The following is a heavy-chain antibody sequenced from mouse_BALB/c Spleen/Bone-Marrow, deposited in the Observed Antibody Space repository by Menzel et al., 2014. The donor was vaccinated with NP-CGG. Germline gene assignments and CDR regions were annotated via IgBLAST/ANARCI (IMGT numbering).Heavy chain of an antibody. D-gene: IGHD1-1*01. V-gene: IGHV1-26*01. CDR2: INPYNGAT. Sequence: LMESGASVKISCKASGYSFTGYYMHWVKQSHVKSLGWIGRINPYNGATSYNQNFKDKASLTVDKSSSTAYMELHSLTSEDSAVYYCARRNYGSSYWYFDVWGAGTTVTVSS. CDR3: ARRNYGSSYWYFDV. J-gene: IGHJ1*01. CDR1: GYSFTGYY.